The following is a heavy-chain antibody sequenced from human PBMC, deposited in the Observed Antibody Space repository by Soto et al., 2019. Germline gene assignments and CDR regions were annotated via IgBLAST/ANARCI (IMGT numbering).Heavy chain of an antibody. CDR3: ARESRDPGRRSGLRNWFDP. J-gene: IGHJ5*02. CDR2: IYHSGST. Sequence: PSETLSLTCTVSGGSISSGGYYWSWIRQHPGKGLEWIGEIYHSGSTNYNPSLRSRVTISVDKSKNQFSLKLSSVTAADTAVYYCARESRDPGRRSGLRNWFDPWGQGTLVTVSS. CDR1: GGSISSGGYY. D-gene: IGHD3-10*01. V-gene: IGHV4-31*03.